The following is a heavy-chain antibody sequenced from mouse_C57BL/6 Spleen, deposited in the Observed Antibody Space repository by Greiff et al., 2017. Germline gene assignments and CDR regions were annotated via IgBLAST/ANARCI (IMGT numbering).Heavy chain of an antibody. CDR3: ARDNYGSIPFFDY. J-gene: IGHJ2*01. V-gene: IGHV3-6*01. CDR1: GYSITSGYC. Sequence: VQLKQSGPGLVKPSQSLSLTCSVTGYSITSGYCWNWIRQFPGNKLEWMGYISYDGSHNYNPSLKNRISITRDTANNQFFLKLNSVTTEDTATYYCARDNYGSIPFFDYWGQGTTLTVSS. CDR2: ISYDGSH. D-gene: IGHD1-1*01.